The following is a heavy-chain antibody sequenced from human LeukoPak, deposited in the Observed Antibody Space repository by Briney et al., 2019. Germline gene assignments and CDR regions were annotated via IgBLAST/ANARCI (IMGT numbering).Heavy chain of an antibody. D-gene: IGHD3-10*01. J-gene: IGHJ5*02. V-gene: IGHV1-46*01. CDR1: GYTFTSYY. CDR3: ARDRYYGSGSTGTPSGFDP. CDR2: INPSGGST. Sequence: ASVKVSCKASGYTFTSYYMHWVRQAPGQGLEWMGIINPSGGSTSYAQKFQGRVTMTRDMSTSTVYMELSSLRSEDTAVYYCARDRYYGSGSTGTPSGFDPWGQGTLVTVSS.